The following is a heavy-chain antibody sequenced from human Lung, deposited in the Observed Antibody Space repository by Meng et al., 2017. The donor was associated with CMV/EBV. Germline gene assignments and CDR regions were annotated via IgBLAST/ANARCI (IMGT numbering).Heavy chain of an antibody. CDR2: SRNKANSYTT. Sequence: GGSXRLXCTASGFNFVDYAMSWVRQAPGKGLEWVGRSRNKANSYTTDYAASVKGRFTISRDDSKNSLYLQMNSLKTEDTAVYYCASIAKYSSSWHNWGQGXLVTVSS. CDR1: GFNFVDYA. J-gene: IGHJ4*02. V-gene: IGHV3-72*01. CDR3: ASIAKYSSSWHN. D-gene: IGHD6-13*01.